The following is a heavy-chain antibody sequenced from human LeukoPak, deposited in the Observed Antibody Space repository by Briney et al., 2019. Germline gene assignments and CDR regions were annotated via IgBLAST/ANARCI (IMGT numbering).Heavy chain of an antibody. CDR1: GGSFSGYY. V-gene: IGHV4-34*01. CDR2: INHSGST. J-gene: IGHJ4*02. D-gene: IGHD3-16*02. CDR3: ARGYMITFGGVIVTPAFDY. Sequence: SETLSLTCAVYGGSFSGYYWSWIRQPPGKGLEWIGEINHSGSTNYNPSLKSRVTISVDTSKNQFSLKLSSVTAADTAVYYCARGYMITFGGVIVTPAFDYWGQGTLVTVSS.